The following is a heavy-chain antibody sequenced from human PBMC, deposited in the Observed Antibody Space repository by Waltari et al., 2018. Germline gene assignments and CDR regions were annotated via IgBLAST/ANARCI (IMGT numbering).Heavy chain of an antibody. CDR3: AKDWASGYSTSADYFDY. CDR1: GFTFSSNG. D-gene: IGHD6-13*01. CDR2: ITLTGCTT. J-gene: IGHJ4*02. V-gene: IGHV3-23*01. Sequence: EVQLLESGGGLVQPGGSLRLSCAASGFTFSSNGIGWVRQAPGKGLGGVSGITLTGCTTYFGASGKGRFTISRDNSKTTVYLQMNGLSAEDTAVYYCAKDWASGYSTSADYFDYWGQGILVTVSS.